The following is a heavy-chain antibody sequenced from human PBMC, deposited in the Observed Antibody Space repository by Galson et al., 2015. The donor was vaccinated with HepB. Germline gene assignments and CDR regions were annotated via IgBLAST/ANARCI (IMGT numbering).Heavy chain of an antibody. V-gene: IGHV1-46*04. D-gene: IGHD3-10*01. Sequence: SVKVSCKASGYTFTSYYMHWVRQAPGQGLEWMGIINPSGGSTSYAQKLQGRVTMTRDTSTGTVYMELSSLRSEDTAVYYCARGGGVGELYSDYWGQGTLVTVSS. CDR1: GYTFTSYY. CDR3: ARGGGVGELYSDY. J-gene: IGHJ4*02. CDR2: INPSGGST.